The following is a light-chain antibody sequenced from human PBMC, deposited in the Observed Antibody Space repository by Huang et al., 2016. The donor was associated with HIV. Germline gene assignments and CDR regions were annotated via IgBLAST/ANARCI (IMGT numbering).Light chain of an antibody. CDR1: QSVATN. CDR3: QQYHNWPYT. J-gene: IGKJ2*01. V-gene: IGKV3-15*01. CDR2: CAS. Sequence: EIIMTQSPATLSLSPGEGASLSCRANQSVATNLAWYLPRPGQSPRILILCASTRASGLPGRFSGSGSGTQFTLTVSGLQSEDFAVYYCQQYHNWPYTFGQGTKLEI.